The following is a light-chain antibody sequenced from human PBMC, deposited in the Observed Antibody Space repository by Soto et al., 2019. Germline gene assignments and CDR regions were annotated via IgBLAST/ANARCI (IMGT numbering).Light chain of an antibody. CDR2: GNS. CDR1: SSNIGAGYD. J-gene: IGLJ3*02. Sequence: QSVLTQPASVSGAPGQRVTISCTGSSSNIGAGYDVRWYQQLPGTAPKLLIYGNSNRPSGVPDRFSGSKSGTSASLAITGLQAEDEADYYCQCYDSSLSGLVFGGGTQLTVL. CDR3: QCYDSSLSGLV. V-gene: IGLV1-40*01.